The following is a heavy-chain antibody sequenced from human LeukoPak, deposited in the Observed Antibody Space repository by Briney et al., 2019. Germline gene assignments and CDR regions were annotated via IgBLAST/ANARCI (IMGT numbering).Heavy chain of an antibody. CDR2: ISYDGSNK. D-gene: IGHD6-13*01. Sequence: GGSLRLSCAASGFTFSSYAMHWVRQAPGKGLEWVAVISYDGSNKYYADSVKGRFTISRDNSKNTLYLQMNSLRAEDTAVYYCARDLSSQLVRLRYYYYGMDVWGQGPTVTVSS. V-gene: IGHV3-30-3*01. CDR3: ARDLSSQLVRLRYYYYGMDV. J-gene: IGHJ6*02. CDR1: GFTFSSYA.